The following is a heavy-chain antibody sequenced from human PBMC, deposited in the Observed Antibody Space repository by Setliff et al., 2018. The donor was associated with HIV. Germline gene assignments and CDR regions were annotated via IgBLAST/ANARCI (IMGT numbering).Heavy chain of an antibody. V-gene: IGHV1-18*04. J-gene: IGHJ3*02. D-gene: IGHD1-26*01. CDR2: INPKSGGL. Sequence: ASVKVSCKASGGTFRKYSSNWGRQAPGQGLEWVGWINPKSGGLNYAQKLQGRVTMTTDTSTSTAYMEIRSLTSDKTAMYYCARVRAGALLNAFDIWGQGTMVTVSS. CDR3: ARVRAGALLNAFDI. CDR1: GGTFRKYS.